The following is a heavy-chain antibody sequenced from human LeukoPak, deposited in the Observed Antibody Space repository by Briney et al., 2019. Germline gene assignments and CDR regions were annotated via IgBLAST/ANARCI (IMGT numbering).Heavy chain of an antibody. V-gene: IGHV3-74*01. D-gene: IGHD3-10*01. CDR3: VLYGLGSPH. CDR1: GFSFSIYY. J-gene: IGHJ4*02. CDR2: INSDGTAT. Sequence: PGGSLRLSGAASGFSFSIYYMHWVRQAPGKGLVWVSRINSDGTATVYADSVRGRFTISRDNAKNTLCLQMNSLRAEDTAVYYCVLYGLGSPHWGQGTLVTVSS.